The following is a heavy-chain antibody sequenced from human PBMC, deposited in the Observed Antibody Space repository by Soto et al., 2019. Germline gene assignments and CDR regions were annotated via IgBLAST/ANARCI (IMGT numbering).Heavy chain of an antibody. V-gene: IGHV4-59*01. CDR2: IYYSGST. D-gene: IGHD2-8*01. J-gene: IGHJ4*02. Sequence: LSLTCTVSGGSISSYYWSWIRQPPGKGLEWIGYIYYSGSTNYNPSLKSRVTISVDTSKNQFSLKLSSVTAADTAVYYCARGSRYCTNGVCYDYWGQGTLVTVSS. CDR3: ARGSRYCTNGVCYDY. CDR1: GGSISSYY.